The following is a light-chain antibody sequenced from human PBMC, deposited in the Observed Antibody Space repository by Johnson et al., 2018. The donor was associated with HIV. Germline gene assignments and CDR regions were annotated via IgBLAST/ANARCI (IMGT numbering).Light chain of an antibody. J-gene: IGLJ1*01. Sequence: VLTQPPSVSAAPGQKVTISCSGSSSNIGNNYVSWFQHLPGAAPKLLIYENNKRPSGIPDRFSGSKSGTSATLGITGLQTGDEADYYYGTWDSSLSAYVFGTGTKVTVL. CDR2: ENN. V-gene: IGLV1-51*02. CDR3: GTWDSSLSAYV. CDR1: SSNIGNNY.